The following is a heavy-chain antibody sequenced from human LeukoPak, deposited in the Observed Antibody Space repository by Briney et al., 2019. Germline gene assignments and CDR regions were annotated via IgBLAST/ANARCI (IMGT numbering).Heavy chain of an antibody. Sequence: GGSLRLSCAASGFILGEYVMHWVRQAPGKGLEWVSGISWNSGSIGYADSVKGRFTIFRDNAKNSLYLQMNSLRAEDTAVYYCAKGVYSYRYALCSFDIWGQGTMVTVSS. CDR1: GFILGEYV. V-gene: IGHV3-9*01. D-gene: IGHD5-18*01. CDR3: AKGVYSYRYALCSFDI. J-gene: IGHJ3*02. CDR2: ISWNSGSI.